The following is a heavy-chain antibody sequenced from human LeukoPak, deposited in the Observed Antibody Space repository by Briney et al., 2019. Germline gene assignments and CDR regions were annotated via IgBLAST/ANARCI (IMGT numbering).Heavy chain of an antibody. CDR3: AREGAVPGIDP. CDR1: GYSITSGFS. Sequence: PSETLSLTCAVSGYSITSGFSWGWIRQPPGKGLEWIGTISHSGTTDYKSTLESRLTISMDTSKNLFSLRLTSVTAAGTAVYYCAREGAVPGIDPWGQGTLVTVSS. V-gene: IGHV4-38-2*02. J-gene: IGHJ5*02. CDR2: ISHSGTT. D-gene: IGHD3-16*01.